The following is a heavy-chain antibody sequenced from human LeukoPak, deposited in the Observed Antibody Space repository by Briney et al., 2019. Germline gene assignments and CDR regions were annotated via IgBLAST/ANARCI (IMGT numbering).Heavy chain of an antibody. V-gene: IGHV1-58*02. D-gene: IGHD1-26*01. CDR2: IVVGSGNT. CDR3: AARSGRFDAFDI. Sequence: SVKVSCKASGFTFTSSAMQWVRQARGQRLEWIGWIVVGSGNTNCAQKFQERVTITRDMSTSTAYMELSSLRSEDTAVYYCAARSGRFDAFDIWGQGTMVTVSS. J-gene: IGHJ3*02. CDR1: GFTFTSSA.